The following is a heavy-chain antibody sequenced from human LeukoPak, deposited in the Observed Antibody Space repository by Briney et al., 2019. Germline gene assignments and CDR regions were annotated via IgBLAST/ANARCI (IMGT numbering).Heavy chain of an antibody. J-gene: IGHJ5*02. CDR3: AREVWNIRNPGALFDP. Sequence: SETLSLTCTVSGGSISSYYWSWIRRPPGKGLEWIGYIFYSGHTYYNPSLKSRLAISLDTSKNQFSLTLNSVTAADTAVYYCAREVWNIRNPGALFDPWGQGSLVTVSS. D-gene: IGHD1/OR15-1a*01. CDR1: GGSISSYY. V-gene: IGHV4-59*12. CDR2: IFYSGHT.